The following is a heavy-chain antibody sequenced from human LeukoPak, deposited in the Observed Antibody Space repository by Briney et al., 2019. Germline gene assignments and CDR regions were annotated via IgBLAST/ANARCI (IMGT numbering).Heavy chain of an antibody. CDR1: GFTFSSYW. CDR3: ARRDCSGGSCYLAY. D-gene: IGHD2-15*01. CDR2: INSDGSNT. J-gene: IGHJ4*02. Sequence: GGSLRLSCAASGFTFSSYWMHWVRQAPGKGLVWVSRINSDGSNTIYPDSVKGRFTISRDNAKNTLYPQMNSLRAEDTAVYYCARRDCSGGSCYLAYWGQGTLVTVSS. V-gene: IGHV3-74*01.